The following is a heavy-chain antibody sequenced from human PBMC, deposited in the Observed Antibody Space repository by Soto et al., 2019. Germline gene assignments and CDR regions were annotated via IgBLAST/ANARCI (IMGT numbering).Heavy chain of an antibody. D-gene: IGHD2-15*01. V-gene: IGHV4-59*01. CDR3: ARVGGVAARTFDY. CDR1: GGSISPFY. J-gene: IGHJ4*02. Sequence: ETLSLSCAVSGGSISPFYWSWVRQPPGTGLEWIGYLYYSGNTNYNPSLKSRVTISVDASKNQVSLRLTSVTAADKAVYYCARVGGVAARTFDYWGQGTAGTVSS. CDR2: LYYSGNT.